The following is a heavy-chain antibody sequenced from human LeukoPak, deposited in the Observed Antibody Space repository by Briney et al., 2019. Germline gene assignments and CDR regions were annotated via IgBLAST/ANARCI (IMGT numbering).Heavy chain of an antibody. CDR2: IYYSGST. Sequence: SETLSLTCTVPGGSISSYSWSWFRQPPGKGLEWIGYIYYSGSTNYNPSLKSRVTISVDTSKNQFSLKLSSVTAADTAVYYCARHRGYSYDPFDYWGQGTLVTVSS. D-gene: IGHD5-18*01. CDR3: ARHRGYSYDPFDY. V-gene: IGHV4-59*08. CDR1: GGSISSYS. J-gene: IGHJ4*02.